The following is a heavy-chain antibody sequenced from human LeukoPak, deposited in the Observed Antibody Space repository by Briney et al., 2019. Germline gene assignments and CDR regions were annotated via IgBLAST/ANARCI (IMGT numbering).Heavy chain of an antibody. CDR2: ISGSGGSP. Sequence: GGSLRLSCAASGSTFSSYAMSWVRQAPGKGLEWVSAISGSGGSPYYADSVKGRFTISRDNSKNTLFLQMSSLRAEDTAVYYCAKDQEIVVVIKGNWFDPWGQGTLVTVSS. CDR1: GSTFSSYA. CDR3: AKDQEIVVVIKGNWFDP. V-gene: IGHV3-23*01. J-gene: IGHJ5*02. D-gene: IGHD3-22*01.